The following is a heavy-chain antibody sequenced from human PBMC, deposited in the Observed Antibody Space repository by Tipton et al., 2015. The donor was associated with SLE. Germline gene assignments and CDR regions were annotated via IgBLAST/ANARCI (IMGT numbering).Heavy chain of an antibody. Sequence: SLRLSCAASGFTFSSYSMNWVRQAPGKGLEWVSSISTSSSYIYYADSVKGRFTISRDNAKNSLYLQMNSLRAEDTAVYYCARALYSSDPYLHHSGQGTLVTVSS. CDR2: ISTSSSYI. CDR3: ARALYSSDPYLHH. D-gene: IGHD6-19*01. J-gene: IGHJ1*01. CDR1: GFTFSSYS. V-gene: IGHV3-21*03.